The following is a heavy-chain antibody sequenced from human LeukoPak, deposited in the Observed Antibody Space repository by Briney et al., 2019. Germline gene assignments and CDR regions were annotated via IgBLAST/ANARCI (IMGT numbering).Heavy chain of an antibody. V-gene: IGHV4-4*07. CDR2: IYTSGST. CDR3: ASGAVTNRFDP. CDR1: GGSISSYY. Sequence: TSETLSLTCTVSGGSISSYYWSWIRQPAGKGLEWIGRIYTSGSTNYNPSLKSRVTISVDKSKNQFSLKLSSVTAADTAVYYCASGAVTNRFDPWGQGTLVTVSS. D-gene: IGHD4-17*01. J-gene: IGHJ5*02.